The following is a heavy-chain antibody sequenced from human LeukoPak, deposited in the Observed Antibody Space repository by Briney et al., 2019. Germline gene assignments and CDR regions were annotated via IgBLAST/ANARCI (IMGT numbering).Heavy chain of an antibody. V-gene: IGHV3-7*01. CDR1: GFTFNNYW. J-gene: IGHJ4*02. Sequence: GGSLRLSCAVSGFTFNNYWMSRVRQAPGKGLEWVANITPDGSDRYYVDSLKGRVIISRDNTKSSLYLQLNSLRAEDTAVYYCVPGGLAVSGIDYWGQGALVTVSS. D-gene: IGHD6-19*01. CDR3: VPGGLAVSGIDY. CDR2: ITPDGSDR.